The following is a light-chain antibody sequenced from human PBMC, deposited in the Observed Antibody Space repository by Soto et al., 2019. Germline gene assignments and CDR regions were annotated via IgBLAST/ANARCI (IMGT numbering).Light chain of an antibody. CDR3: CSLTNGDTWV. CDR1: NSDVGSHNF. Sequence: QSALTQPASVSGSPGQSITISCTGTNSDVGSHNFVSWYQQYPGKAPKLLIYEASKRPSGLSNRFSGSKSGNTASLTISGLQAEDEADYYCCSLTNGDTWVFGGGTKLTVL. CDR2: EAS. J-gene: IGLJ3*02. V-gene: IGLV2-23*01.